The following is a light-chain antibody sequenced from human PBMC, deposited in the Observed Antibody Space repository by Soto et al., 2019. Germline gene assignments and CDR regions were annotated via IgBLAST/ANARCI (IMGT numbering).Light chain of an antibody. V-gene: IGKV2-30*02. CDR1: QSLVHSDGNTH. J-gene: IGKJ5*01. Sequence: DVVITHSPLSLPVTLGQPASISCRSSQSLVHSDGNTHLNWFQQRPGQSPRRLICKVSNRESGVPDRFSGSASGTEFTLKISRVEAEDVGVYYCMQGTHWPYTFGQGTRLEIK. CDR3: MQGTHWPYT. CDR2: KVS.